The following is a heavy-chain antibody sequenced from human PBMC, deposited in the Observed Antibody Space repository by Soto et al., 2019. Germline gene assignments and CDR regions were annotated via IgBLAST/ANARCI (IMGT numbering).Heavy chain of an antibody. CDR3: ARDSGCGWYFYYYGMDV. J-gene: IGHJ6*02. D-gene: IGHD6-19*01. Sequence: GASVKVSCKASGYTFTSYAMHWVRQAPGQRLEWMGWINAGNGNTKYSQKFQGRVTITRDTSASTAYMELSSLRSEDTAVYYCARDSGCGWYFYYYGMDVWGQGTTVTVSS. CDR1: GYTFTSYA. CDR2: INAGNGNT. V-gene: IGHV1-3*01.